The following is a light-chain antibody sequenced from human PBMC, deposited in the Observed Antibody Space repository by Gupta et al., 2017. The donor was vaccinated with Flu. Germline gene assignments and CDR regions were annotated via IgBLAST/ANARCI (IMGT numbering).Light chain of an antibody. V-gene: IGLV1-47*01. J-gene: IGLJ3*02. CDR2: RNN. CDR1: SSNIGSNY. CDR3: ATWDDSLSGWV. Sequence: QSVLTQPPSASGTPGQRVTISCSGSSSNIGSNYVYWYHQLPGTAPKLLIYRNNQRPSGVPDRFSGSKSGTSASLAISGLLSEDEADYYCATWDDSLSGWVFGGGTTLTVL.